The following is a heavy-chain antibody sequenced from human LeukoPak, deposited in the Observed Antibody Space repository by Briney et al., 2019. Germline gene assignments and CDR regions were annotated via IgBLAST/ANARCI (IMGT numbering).Heavy chain of an antibody. CDR3: ARDMVLIVSGRYYYYYYMDV. CDR1: GGSISSGSYY. V-gene: IGHV4-61*02. CDR2: IYTSGST. D-gene: IGHD2-15*01. J-gene: IGHJ6*03. Sequence: SETLSPTCTVSGGSISSGSYYWSWIRQPAGKGLEWIGRIYTSGSTNYNPSLKSRVTISVDTSKNQFSLKLSSVTAADTAVYYCARDMVLIVSGRYYYYYYMDVWGKGTTVTVSS.